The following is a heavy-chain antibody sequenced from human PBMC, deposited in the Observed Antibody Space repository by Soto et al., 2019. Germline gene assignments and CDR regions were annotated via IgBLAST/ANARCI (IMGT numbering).Heavy chain of an antibody. Sequence: QVQLVQSGAEVKKPGASVKVSCKASGYTFTSYGISWVRQAPGQGLEWMGWISAYNVNTNYAQKLQGRVTMTTDTSTSTAYMELRSLRSDDTAVYYCARVNDFWSGYYPNWFDPWGQGTLVTVSS. V-gene: IGHV1-18*01. J-gene: IGHJ5*02. CDR2: ISAYNVNT. D-gene: IGHD3-3*01. CDR1: GYTFTSYG. CDR3: ARVNDFWSGYYPNWFDP.